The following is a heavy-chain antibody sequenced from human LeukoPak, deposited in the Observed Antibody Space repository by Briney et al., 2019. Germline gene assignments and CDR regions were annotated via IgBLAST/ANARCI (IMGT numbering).Heavy chain of an antibody. CDR3: ARRPRDGYYLDY. V-gene: IGHV5-51*01. J-gene: IGHJ4*02. D-gene: IGHD5-24*01. CDR1: GYRFTSYW. CDR2: IYPGDSDT. Sequence: GESLKISCKGSGYRFTSYWIAWVRQMPGKGLEWMGIIYPGDSDTRYGPSFQGQVIISADKSINTAYLQWSSLKASDTAMYYCARRPRDGYYLDYWGQGTLVTVSS.